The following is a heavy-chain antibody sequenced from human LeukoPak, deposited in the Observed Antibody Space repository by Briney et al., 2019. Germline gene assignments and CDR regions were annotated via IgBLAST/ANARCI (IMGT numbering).Heavy chain of an antibody. V-gene: IGHV3-7*01. J-gene: IGHJ4*02. CDR3: ARDQDGLVGLWGSYRYTDY. D-gene: IGHD3-16*02. CDR2: IKQGGSEK. Sequence: GGSLRLSCAASGFTFSSYWMSWARQAPGKGLEWVANIKQGGSEKYYVDSVKGRFTISRDNAKNSLYLQMNSLRAEDTAVYYCARDQDGLVGLWGSYRYTDYWGQGTLVTVSS. CDR1: GFTFSSYW.